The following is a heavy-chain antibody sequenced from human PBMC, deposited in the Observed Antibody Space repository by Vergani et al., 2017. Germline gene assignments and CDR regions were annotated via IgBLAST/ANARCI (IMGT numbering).Heavy chain of an antibody. CDR1: GFTFSSYA. CDR3: AKDPLYYYDSSGYYYLY. J-gene: IGHJ4*02. V-gene: IGHV3-23*04. CDR2: ISGSGGST. D-gene: IGHD3-22*01. Sequence: EVQLVESGGGLVQPGGSLRLSCAASGFTFSSYAMSWVRQAPGKGLEWVSAISGSGGSTYYADSVKGRFTISRDNSKNTLYLQMNSLRAEDTAVYYCAKDPLYYYDSSGYYYLYWGQGTLVTVSS.